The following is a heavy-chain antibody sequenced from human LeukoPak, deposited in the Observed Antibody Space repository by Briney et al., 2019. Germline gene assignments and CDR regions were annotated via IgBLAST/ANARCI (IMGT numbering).Heavy chain of an antibody. Sequence: PGGSLRLSCAASGFTFSMYAMNWVRQAPGKGLEWVSGISGSGGSTYYADSVKGRFTISRDNSKNTLYLQMNSLRAEDTAVYHCAKGRKSYYYGMDVWGQGTTVIVSS. J-gene: IGHJ6*02. CDR1: GFTFSMYA. V-gene: IGHV3-23*01. CDR3: AKGRKSYYYGMDV. CDR2: ISGSGGST. D-gene: IGHD1-14*01.